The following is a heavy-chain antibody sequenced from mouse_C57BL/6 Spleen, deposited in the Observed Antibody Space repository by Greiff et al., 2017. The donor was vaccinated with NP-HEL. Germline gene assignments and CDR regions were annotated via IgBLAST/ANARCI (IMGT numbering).Heavy chain of an antibody. Sequence: VQLKQSGPELVKPGASVKISCKASGYSFTGYYMNWVKQSPEKSLEWIGEINPSTGGTTYNQKFKAKATLTVDKSSSTAYMQLKSLTSEDSAVYYCARDDDAWFAYWGQVTLVTVSA. D-gene: IGHD2-3*01. CDR2: INPSTGGT. V-gene: IGHV1-42*01. CDR3: ARDDDAWFAY. J-gene: IGHJ3*01. CDR1: GYSFTGYY.